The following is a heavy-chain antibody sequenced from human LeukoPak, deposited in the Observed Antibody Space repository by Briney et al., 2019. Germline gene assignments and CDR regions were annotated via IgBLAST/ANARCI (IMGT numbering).Heavy chain of an antibody. J-gene: IGHJ4*02. CDR1: GYSFTTYG. V-gene: IGHV1-18*01. D-gene: IGHD3-10*01. CDR2: ISPYNGNT. CDR3: ARAHGLETYTFGY. Sequence: ASVKVSCKASGYSFTTYGINWVRQAPGQGLEYMGWISPYNGNTKYAQMVQGRVTMTTDTSTSTAYMELRSLRSDDTAVYYCARAHGLETYTFGYWGQGTLATVSS.